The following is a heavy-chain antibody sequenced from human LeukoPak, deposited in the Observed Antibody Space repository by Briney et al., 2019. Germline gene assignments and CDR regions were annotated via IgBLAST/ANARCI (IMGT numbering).Heavy chain of an antibody. D-gene: IGHD4-17*01. Sequence: GGSLRLSCAASGFTFSDYYMSWIRQAPGKGLEWVSYISSSSSYTNYADSVKGRFTISRDDAKNSLYLQMNSLRAEDTAVYYCARDLDGDRGSGADYWGQGTLVTVSS. J-gene: IGHJ4*02. CDR2: ISSSSSYT. V-gene: IGHV3-11*06. CDR3: ARDLDGDRGSGADY. CDR1: GFTFSDYY.